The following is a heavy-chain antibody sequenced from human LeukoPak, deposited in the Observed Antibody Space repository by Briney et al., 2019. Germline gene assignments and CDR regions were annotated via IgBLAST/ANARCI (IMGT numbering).Heavy chain of an antibody. CDR2: INPSGGST. CDR1: GYTFTSYY. J-gene: IGHJ3*02. Sequence: EASVKVSCKASGYTFTSYYMHWVRQAPGQGLEWMGIINPSGGSTSYAQKFQGRVTMTRDMSTSTVYMELSSLRSEDTAVYYCAREMTTVVNPELFDIWGQGTMVTVSS. CDR3: AREMTTVVNPELFDI. D-gene: IGHD4-23*01. V-gene: IGHV1-46*01.